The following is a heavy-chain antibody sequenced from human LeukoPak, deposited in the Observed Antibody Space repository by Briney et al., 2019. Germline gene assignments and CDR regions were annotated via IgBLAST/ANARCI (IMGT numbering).Heavy chain of an antibody. CDR2: IPYDGSNK. CDR1: GFTFSSYA. J-gene: IGHJ6*04. CDR3: AKLRGYYYYVMDV. Sequence: SGGSLRLSCAASGFTFSSYAMHWVRQAPGKGLEWVALIPYDGSNKYYADSVKGRFTVSRDNSKNTLYLQMTSLRAEDTAVYYCAKLRGYYYYVMDVWGIGTTVAVSS. V-gene: IGHV3-30*04.